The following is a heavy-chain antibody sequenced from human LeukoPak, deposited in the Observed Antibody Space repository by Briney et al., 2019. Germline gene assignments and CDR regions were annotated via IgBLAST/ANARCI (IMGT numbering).Heavy chain of an antibody. Sequence: SVKVSCKASGGTFSSYAISWLRQAPGQGLEWMGGIIPIFGTANYAQKFQGRVTITTDESTSTAYMELSSLRSEDTAVYYCARAYCGGDCYSVHFDYWGQGTLVTVSS. CDR3: ARAYCGGDCYSVHFDY. CDR1: GGTFSSYA. D-gene: IGHD2-21*02. CDR2: IIPIFGTA. J-gene: IGHJ4*02. V-gene: IGHV1-69*05.